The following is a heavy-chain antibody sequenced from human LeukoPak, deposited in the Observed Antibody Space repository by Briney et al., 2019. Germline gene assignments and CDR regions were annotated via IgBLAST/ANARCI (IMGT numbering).Heavy chain of an antibody. CDR2: IYWSDDK. D-gene: IGHD3-10*01. J-gene: IGHJ4*02. Sequence: SGPTLVNPTQTLTLTCTFSGFSLSTSAVAVGWIRQPPGKALEWLALIYWSDDKRYSPSLKSGLTITKDTSKNQVVLTMTNMDPVDTATYYCAHKMTGDYFDYRGQGTLVTVSS. V-gene: IGHV2-5*01. CDR1: GFSLSTSAVA. CDR3: AHKMTGDYFDY.